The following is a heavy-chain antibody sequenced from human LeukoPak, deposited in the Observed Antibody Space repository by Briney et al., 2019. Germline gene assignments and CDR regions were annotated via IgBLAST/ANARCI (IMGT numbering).Heavy chain of an antibody. V-gene: IGHV3-23*01. CDR2: ISGSGGST. Sequence: GGSLRLSCAASGFTFSSYSMNWVRQAPGKGLEGVSAISGSGGSTYYADSVKGRFTISRDNSKNKLYLQMNSLRVEDTAVYYCAKTMVRGVIEPSRAFDLWGQGTMVTVSS. CDR3: AKTMVRGVIEPSRAFDL. D-gene: IGHD3-10*01. CDR1: GFTFSSYS. J-gene: IGHJ3*01.